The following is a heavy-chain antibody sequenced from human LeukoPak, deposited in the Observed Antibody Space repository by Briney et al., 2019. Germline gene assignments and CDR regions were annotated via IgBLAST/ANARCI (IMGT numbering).Heavy chain of an antibody. D-gene: IGHD5-24*01. CDR1: GFTFSSYW. V-gene: IGHV3-7*01. J-gene: IGHJ4*02. CDR3: ARDGDRVATTYFDY. CDR2: IKQDESEK. Sequence: GGSLRLSCAASGFTFSSYWMSWVRQAPGKGLEWVANIKQDESEKYYVDSVKGRFTISRDNAKNSLYLQMNSLRAEDTAVYYCARDGDRVATTYFDYWGQGTLVTVSS.